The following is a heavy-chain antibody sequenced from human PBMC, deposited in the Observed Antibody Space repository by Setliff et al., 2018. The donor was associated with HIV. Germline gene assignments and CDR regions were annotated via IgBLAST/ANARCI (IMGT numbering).Heavy chain of an antibody. CDR3: ARDGGSSPSPVSDYYYYYMDV. Sequence: PGGSLRLSCLASGFTFTGLTFTDYNMNWVRQAPGKGLEWVSYISSSNSIYYADSVRGRFTISRDNAKSSLYLQMTSLRAEDTAVYYCARDGGSSPSPVSDYYYYYMDVWGKGTTVTVSS. CDR1: GFTFTGLTFTDYN. D-gene: IGHD1-26*01. V-gene: IGHV3-48*01. J-gene: IGHJ6*03. CDR2: ISSSNSI.